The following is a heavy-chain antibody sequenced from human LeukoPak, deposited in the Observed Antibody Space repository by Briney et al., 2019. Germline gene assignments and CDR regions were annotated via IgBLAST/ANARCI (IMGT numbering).Heavy chain of an antibody. CDR3: ASHSIGYCSGGSCYSF. Sequence: GGSLRLSCAASGFTFSSYSMNWVRQAPGKGLEWVSSISSSSSYIYYADSVKGRFTISRDNAKNPLYLQMNSLRAEDTAVYYCASHSIGYCSGGSCYSFWGQGTLVTVSS. D-gene: IGHD2-15*01. V-gene: IGHV3-21*01. CDR2: ISSSSSYI. CDR1: GFTFSSYS. J-gene: IGHJ4*02.